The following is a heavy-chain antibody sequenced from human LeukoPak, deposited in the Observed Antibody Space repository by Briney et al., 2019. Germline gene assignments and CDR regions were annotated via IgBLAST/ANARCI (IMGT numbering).Heavy chain of an antibody. D-gene: IGHD3-16*01. J-gene: IGHJ5*02. CDR2: IIPILGIA. V-gene: IGHV1-69*04. CDR3: ASSPGDAMGDWFDP. Sequence: EASVKVSCKASGGTFSSYAISWVRQAPGQGLEWMGRIIPILGIANYAQKFQGRVTITADKSTSTAYMELSSLRSEDTAVYYCASSPGDAMGDWFDPWGQGTLVTVSS. CDR1: GGTFSSYA.